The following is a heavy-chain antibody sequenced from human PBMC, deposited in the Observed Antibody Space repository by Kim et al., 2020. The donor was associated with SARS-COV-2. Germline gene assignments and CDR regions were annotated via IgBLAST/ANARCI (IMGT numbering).Heavy chain of an antibody. CDR3: ARGQRFFLSYSSSWWDRTWFDP. CDR1: GYTFTSYG. J-gene: IGHJ5*02. D-gene: IGHD6-13*01. V-gene: IGHV1-18*01. Sequence: ASVKVSCKASGYTFTSYGISWVRQAPGQGLEWMGWISAYNGNTNYAQKLQGRVTMTTDTSTSTAYMELRSLRSDDTAVYYCARGQRFFLSYSSSWWDRTWFDPWGQGTLVTVSS. CDR2: ISAYNGNT.